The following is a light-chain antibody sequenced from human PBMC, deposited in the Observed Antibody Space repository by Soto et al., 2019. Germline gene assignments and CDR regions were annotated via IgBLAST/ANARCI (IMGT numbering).Light chain of an antibody. V-gene: IGKV3-20*01. J-gene: IGKJ1*01. Sequence: EIVLTLSPGTLTLSPGERATLSCSASQSVSSSSLAWYQQTPGQAPSLPSYEASSRATGIPDRFSGSGSGTDFTLTISRLEPEDFAVYYCQQYRTFGQGTKVDIK. CDR3: QQYRT. CDR2: EAS. CDR1: QSVSSSS.